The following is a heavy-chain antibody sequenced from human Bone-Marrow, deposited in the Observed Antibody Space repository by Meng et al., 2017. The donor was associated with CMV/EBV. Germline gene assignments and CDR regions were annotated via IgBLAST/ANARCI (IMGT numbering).Heavy chain of an antibody. V-gene: IGHV3-7*01. D-gene: IGHD3-9*01. CDR3: VRDLLTGYHDS. Sequence: GESLKIPCAVSGFTFGSYWMTWVRQVPGKGLEWVANIRPEGNEKFYVDSVVGRFFISRDNAKNSLYLQMNRLTAEDTGVYYCVRDLLTGYHDSWGQGTLVTVSS. J-gene: IGHJ4*02. CDR1: GFTFGSYW. CDR2: IRPEGNEK.